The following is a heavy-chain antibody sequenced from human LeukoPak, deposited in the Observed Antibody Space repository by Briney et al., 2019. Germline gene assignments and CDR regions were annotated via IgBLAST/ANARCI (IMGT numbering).Heavy chain of an antibody. CDR3: TRGLTGYSSGWYGVKYYFDY. J-gene: IGHJ4*02. CDR1: GGSFSGYY. D-gene: IGHD6-19*01. CDR2: INHSGST. V-gene: IGHV4-34*01. Sequence: PSETLSLTCAVYGGSFSGYYWSWIRQPPGKRLEWIGEINHSGSTNYNPSLKSRVTISVDTSKNQFSLKLSSVTAADTAVYYCTRGLTGYSSGWYGVKYYFDYWGQGTLVTVSS.